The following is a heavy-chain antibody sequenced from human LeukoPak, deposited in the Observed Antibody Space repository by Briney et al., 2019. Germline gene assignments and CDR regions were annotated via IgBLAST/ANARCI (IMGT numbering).Heavy chain of an antibody. D-gene: IGHD4-17*01. Sequence: SETLSLTCTVSGDSISNYYWSWIRQPPGKGLEWIGSIYYSGSTYYNPSLKSRVTISVDTSKNQFSLKLSSVTAADTAVYYCASVDDYGDYVRGWTKKYYFDYWGQGTLVTVSS. CDR2: IYYSGST. CDR1: GDSISNYY. CDR3: ASVDDYGDYVRGWTKKYYFDY. V-gene: IGHV4-59*05. J-gene: IGHJ4*02.